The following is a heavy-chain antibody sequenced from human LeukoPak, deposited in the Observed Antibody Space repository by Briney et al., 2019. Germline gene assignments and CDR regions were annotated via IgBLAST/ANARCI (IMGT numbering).Heavy chain of an antibody. CDR2: IPYDGSNN. CDR1: GFTSSSHA. Sequence: GGSLTLSCVASGFTSSSHAMHCVRPAPGKGLEWVAVIPYDGSNNYYADSVKGRFTISRDNSKDTLYLQMNSLRAEDTAVYYCARDDMGADPVWFDPWGQGTLVTVSS. D-gene: IGHD2-15*01. J-gene: IGHJ5*02. V-gene: IGHV3-30-3*01. CDR3: ARDDMGADPVWFDP.